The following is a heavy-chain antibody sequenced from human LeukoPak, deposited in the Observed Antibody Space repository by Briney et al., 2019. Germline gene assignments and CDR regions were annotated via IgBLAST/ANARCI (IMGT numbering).Heavy chain of an antibody. CDR2: IYSGGST. V-gene: IGHV3-66*01. CDR1: GFTVSSNY. D-gene: IGHD3-22*01. Sequence: PGGSLRPSCAASGFTVSSNYMNWVRQAPGKGLEWVSLIYSGGSTHYADSVKGRFTISRDNSKNTLYLQMNSLRAEDTAVYYRARGGDSSYYGDYWGQGTLVTVSS. J-gene: IGHJ4*02. CDR3: ARGGDSSYYGDY.